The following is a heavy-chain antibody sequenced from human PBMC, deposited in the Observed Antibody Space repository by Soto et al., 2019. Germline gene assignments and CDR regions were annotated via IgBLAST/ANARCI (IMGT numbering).Heavy chain of an antibody. CDR3: AKGQLRFLEWYLDY. CDR1: GFTLDDYA. D-gene: IGHD3-3*01. CDR2: ISWNSGNI. Sequence: PGGSLRLSCAAAGFTLDDYAMHWVRPGPGKGLEWVSGISWNSGNIDYADSVKGRFTISRDNAKNSLYLQMNSLRAEDTALYYCAKGQLRFLEWYLDYWGQGTLVTVSS. V-gene: IGHV3-9*01. J-gene: IGHJ4*02.